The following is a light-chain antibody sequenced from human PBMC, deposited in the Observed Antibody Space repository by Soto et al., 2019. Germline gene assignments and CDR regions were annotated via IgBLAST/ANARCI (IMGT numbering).Light chain of an antibody. CDR2: SNS. Sequence: QSVLTQPPSASGTPGQRVTISCSGSTSNIGDNYVFWSQQLPGTAPKLLMYSNSGRPSGVPDRFSGSKSGTSASLAISGLQSEDEADYYCATWDDSLNGYVFXTGTKVTVL. J-gene: IGLJ1*01. V-gene: IGLV1-44*01. CDR1: TSNIGDNY. CDR3: ATWDDSLNGYV.